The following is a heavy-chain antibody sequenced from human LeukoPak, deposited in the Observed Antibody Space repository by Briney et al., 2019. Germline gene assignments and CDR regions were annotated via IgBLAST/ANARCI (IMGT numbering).Heavy chain of an antibody. Sequence: GGSLRLSCAASGSTLSEFWMNWLRQAPAKGLERVANIKQDEREKNKVDSVKGRFTISRDNAKNSAYLQMNSLRAEDTAVYYCARVVKGSLDYWGQGTLVTVSS. CDR2: IKQDEREK. V-gene: IGHV3-7*04. D-gene: IGHD3-22*01. J-gene: IGHJ4*02. CDR1: GSTLSEFW. CDR3: ARVVKGSLDY.